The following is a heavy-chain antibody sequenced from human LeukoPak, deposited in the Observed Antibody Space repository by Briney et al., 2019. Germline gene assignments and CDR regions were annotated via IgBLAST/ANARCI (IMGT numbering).Heavy chain of an antibody. Sequence: PSETLSLTCTVSGGSISSSSYYWGWIRQPPGKGLEWIGSIYYSGSTYYNPSLKSRVTISVDTSKNQFSLKLSSVTAADTAVYYCGSVIWDYGNLDYWGQGTLVTVSS. V-gene: IGHV4-39*01. CDR2: IYYSGST. J-gene: IGHJ4*02. CDR1: GGSISSSSYY. CDR3: GSVIWDYGNLDY. D-gene: IGHD4-17*01.